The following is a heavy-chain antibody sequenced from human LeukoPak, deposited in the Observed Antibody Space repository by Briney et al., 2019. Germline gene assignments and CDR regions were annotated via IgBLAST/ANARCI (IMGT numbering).Heavy chain of an antibody. J-gene: IGHJ3*02. CDR1: GFTFSSYA. CDR2: ISYGGSNK. D-gene: IGHD3-10*01. Sequence: GGSLRLSCAASGFTFSSYAMHWVRQAPGKGLEWVAVISYGGSNKYYADSVKGRFTISRDNSKNTLYLQMNSLRAEDTAVYYARAPGPAFDIWGQGTMVTVSS. CDR3: RAPGPAFDI. V-gene: IGHV3-30-3*01.